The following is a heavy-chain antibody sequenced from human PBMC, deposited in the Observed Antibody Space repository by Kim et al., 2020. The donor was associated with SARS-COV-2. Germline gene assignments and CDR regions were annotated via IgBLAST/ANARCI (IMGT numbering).Heavy chain of an antibody. V-gene: IGHV3-21*01. D-gene: IGHD5-12*01. CDR2: ISSSSSYI. CDR3: ASFTLLGYSGYDSGGGYYYYGMDV. J-gene: IGHJ6*02. CDR1: GFTFSSYS. Sequence: GGSLRLSCAASGFTFSSYSMNWVRQAPGKGLEWVSSISSSSSYIYYADSVKGRFTISRDNAKNSLYLQMNSLRAEDTAVYYCASFTLLGYSGYDSGGGYYYYGMDVWGQGTTVTVSS.